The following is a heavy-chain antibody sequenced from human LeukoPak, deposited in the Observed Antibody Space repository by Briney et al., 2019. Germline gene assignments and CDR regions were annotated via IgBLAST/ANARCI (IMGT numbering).Heavy chain of an antibody. CDR1: GFTFSSYW. CDR3: ASGTYYYDSSGYFVFPGNYDY. D-gene: IGHD3-22*01. CDR2: IKTDGSQI. V-gene: IGHV3-7*03. J-gene: IGHJ4*02. Sequence: PGGSLRLSCVASGFTFSSYWMTWVRQAPGKGLEWVANIKTDGSQIYYVDSVKGRFTISRDNSKNTLYLQMNSLRAEDTAVYYCASGTYYYDSSGYFVFPGNYDYWGQGTLVTVSS.